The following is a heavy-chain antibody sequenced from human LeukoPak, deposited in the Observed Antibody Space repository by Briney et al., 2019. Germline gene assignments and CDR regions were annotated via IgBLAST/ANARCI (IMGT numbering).Heavy chain of an antibody. CDR2: ISAYNGNT. D-gene: IGHD1-26*01. CDR3: ARGSGTFGSPYYYYYYMDV. J-gene: IGHJ6*03. V-gene: IGHV1-18*03. Sequence: GASVKVSCKASGYTFTSYGISWVRQAPGQGLEWMGWISAYNGNTNYAQKLQGRVTMTTDTSTSTAYMELRSLRSDDMAVYYCARGSGTFGSPYYYYYYMDVWGKGTTVTVSS. CDR1: GYTFTSYG.